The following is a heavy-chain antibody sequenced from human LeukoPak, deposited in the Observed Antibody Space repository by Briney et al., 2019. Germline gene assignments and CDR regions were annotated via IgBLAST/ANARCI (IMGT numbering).Heavy chain of an antibody. V-gene: IGHV3-23*01. CDR2: ISGSGGST. CDR3: AKDGSIVVVTARDAFDI. CDR1: GFTFSSCA. Sequence: GGSLRLSCAASGFTFSSCAMSWVRQAPGKGLEWVSAISGSGGSTYCADSVKGRFTISRDNSKNTLYLQMNSLRAADTAVYYCAKDGSIVVVTARDAFDIWGQGTMVTVSS. D-gene: IGHD2-21*02. J-gene: IGHJ3*02.